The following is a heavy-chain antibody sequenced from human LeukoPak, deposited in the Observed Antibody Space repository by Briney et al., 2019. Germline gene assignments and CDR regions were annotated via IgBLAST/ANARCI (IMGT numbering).Heavy chain of an antibody. Sequence: PGGSLRLSCAASGFTSDDYGMSWVRQAPGKGLEWVSGINWNGGSTGYADSVKGRFTISRDNAKNSLYLQMNSLRAEDTALYYCARDHYDILTGYYYYYMDVWGKGTTVTVSS. V-gene: IGHV3-20*04. D-gene: IGHD3-9*01. CDR3: ARDHYDILTGYYYYYMDV. CDR2: INWNGGST. CDR1: GFTSDDYG. J-gene: IGHJ6*03.